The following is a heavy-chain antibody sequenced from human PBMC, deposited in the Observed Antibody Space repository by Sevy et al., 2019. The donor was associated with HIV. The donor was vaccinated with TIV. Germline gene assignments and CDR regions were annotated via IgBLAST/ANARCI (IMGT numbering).Heavy chain of an antibody. J-gene: IGHJ4*02. Sequence: GGSLRLSCTASGFTFSSYEMNWVRQAPGKGLEWFSYISISSSNIIYSDSVRGRFTISRDNAKNSLYLQMHSLRAEDTAVYYCARAPEENYDYVTGSFDYWGQGTLVTVSS. CDR3: ARAPEENYDYVTGSFDY. D-gene: IGHD3-16*01. V-gene: IGHV3-48*03. CDR2: ISISSSNI. CDR1: GFTFSSYE.